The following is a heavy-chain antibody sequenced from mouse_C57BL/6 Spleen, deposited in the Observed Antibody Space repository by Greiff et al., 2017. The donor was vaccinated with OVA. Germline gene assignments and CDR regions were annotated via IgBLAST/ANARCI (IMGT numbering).Heavy chain of an antibody. CDR1: GYTFTSYW. CDR2: IHPNSGST. V-gene: IGHV1-64*01. D-gene: IGHD2-4*01. CDR3: ATSDYDDYAMDY. J-gene: IGHJ4*01. Sequence: QVQLQQPGAELVKPGASVKLSCKASGYTFTSYWMHWVKQRPGQGLEWIGMIHPNSGSTNYNEKFKSKATLTVDKSSSTAYMQLSSLTSEDSAVYYCATSDYDDYAMDYWGQGTSVTVSS.